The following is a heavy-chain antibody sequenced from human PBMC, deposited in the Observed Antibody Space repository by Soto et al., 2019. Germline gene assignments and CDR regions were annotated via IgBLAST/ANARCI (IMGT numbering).Heavy chain of an antibody. CDR1: VGTFASYG. CDR3: ARAGPIVVVKAAIIQGGYNWFDP. CDR2: ISAYNGNT. J-gene: IGHJ5*02. Sequence: ASVKVSCNASVGTFASYGISWVRQAPGQGLEWMGCISAYNGNTNYAQKLQGRVTITTDTSTSTAYMELRSLRSEDTAAYYCARAGPIVVVKAAIIQGGYNWFDPSGQGTLVTVPS. V-gene: IGHV1-18*01. D-gene: IGHD2-2*01.